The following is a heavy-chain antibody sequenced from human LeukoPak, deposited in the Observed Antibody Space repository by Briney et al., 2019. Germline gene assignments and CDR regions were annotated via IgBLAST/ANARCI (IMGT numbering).Heavy chain of an antibody. CDR1: GFTFSSYA. J-gene: IGHJ4*02. CDR3: ANLLGYCSGGSCYSSVY. Sequence: TGGSLRLSCAASGFTFSSYAMSLVRQAPGEGLEWVSGISGSGGSTYYAGSVKGRFTISRDNSKNTLYLQMNSLRAEDTAVYYCANLLGYCSGGSCYSSVYWGQGTLVTVSS. V-gene: IGHV3-23*01. D-gene: IGHD2-15*01. CDR2: ISGSGGST.